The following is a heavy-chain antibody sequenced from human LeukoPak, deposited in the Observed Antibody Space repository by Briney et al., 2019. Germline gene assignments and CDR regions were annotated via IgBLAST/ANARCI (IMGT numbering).Heavy chain of an antibody. V-gene: IGHV1-2*02. D-gene: IGHD3-22*01. CDR3: AVGGYYYDSSGPPV. Sequence: ASVKVSCKASGYTFTGYYMHWVQQAPGQGLEWMGWIDPNSGGTNYAQKFQGRVTKTRDTSISTAYMELSRLRSDDTAVYYCAVGGYYYDSSGPPVWGKGTTVTVSS. CDR2: IDPNSGGT. J-gene: IGHJ6*04. CDR1: GYTFTGYY.